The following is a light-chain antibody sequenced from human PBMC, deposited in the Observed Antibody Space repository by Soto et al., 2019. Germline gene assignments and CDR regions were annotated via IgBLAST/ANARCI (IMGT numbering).Light chain of an antibody. CDR3: QQYNSYPWT. J-gene: IGKJ1*01. V-gene: IGKV1-5*03. CDR2: KAS. Sequence: DIQMNQSPSTLSASVGVRVTITCRASQSISSWLAWYQQKPGKAPKLLIYKASSLESGVPSRFSGSGSGTEFTLTISSLQPDDFATYYCQQYNSYPWTFGQGTKVDI. CDR1: QSISSW.